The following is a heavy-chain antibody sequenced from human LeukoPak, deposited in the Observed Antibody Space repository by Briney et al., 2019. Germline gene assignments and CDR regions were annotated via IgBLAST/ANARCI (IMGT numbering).Heavy chain of an antibody. D-gene: IGHD6-13*01. J-gene: IGHJ4*02. V-gene: IGHV3-48*01. CDR3: ANPTGPAAGTLPGY. CDR1: GFTFSAYS. Sequence: PGGTLRLSCAASGFTFSAYSMKWVRQAPGKGLEWVSYISSGTGTIFYADSVKGRFTISRDNAKSSLYLQMNSLRAEDTAVYYCANPTGPAAGTLPGYWGQGTLVTVSS. CDR2: ISSGTGTI.